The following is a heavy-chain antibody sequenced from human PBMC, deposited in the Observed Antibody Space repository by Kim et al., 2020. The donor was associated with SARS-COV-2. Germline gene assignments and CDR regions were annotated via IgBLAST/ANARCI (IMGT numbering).Heavy chain of an antibody. Sequence: SVKVSCKASGGTFSSYAISWVRQAPGQGLEWMGGIIPIFGTANYAQKFQGRVTITADESTSTAYMELSSLRSEDTAVYYCARDGIAARPDRHYYYGMDVWGQGTTVTVSS. CDR1: GGTFSSYA. J-gene: IGHJ6*02. D-gene: IGHD6-6*01. CDR3: ARDGIAARPDRHYYYGMDV. V-gene: IGHV1-69*13. CDR2: IIPIFGTA.